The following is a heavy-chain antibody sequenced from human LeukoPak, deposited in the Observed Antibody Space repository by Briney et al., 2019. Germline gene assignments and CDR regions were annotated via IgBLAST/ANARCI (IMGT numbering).Heavy chain of an antibody. Sequence: PSETLPLTCAVYGGSFSGYYWSWIRQPPGKGLEWIGEINHSGSTNYNPSLKSRVTISVDTSKNQFSLKLSPVTAADTAVYYCARGLVERRGSYWGQGTLVTVSS. V-gene: IGHV4-34*01. CDR2: INHSGST. J-gene: IGHJ4*02. D-gene: IGHD3-10*01. CDR3: ARGLVERRGSY. CDR1: GGSFSGYY.